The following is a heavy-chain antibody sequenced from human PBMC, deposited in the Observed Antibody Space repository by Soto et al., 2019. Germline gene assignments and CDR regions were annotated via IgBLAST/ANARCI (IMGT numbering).Heavy chain of an antibody. D-gene: IGHD1-26*01. CDR1: GYSISSSNW. Sequence: QEQLQESGPGLVKPSDTLSLTCAVSGYSISSSNWWGWIRQPPGKGLEWIGYIYYSGTTYYNPSLKSRVTRSVDTSKHQVSLKLTSVTDVDTAVYYCARREIQGPIDYWGQGTLVAVSS. J-gene: IGHJ4*02. V-gene: IGHV4-28*01. CDR2: IYYSGTT. CDR3: ARREIQGPIDY.